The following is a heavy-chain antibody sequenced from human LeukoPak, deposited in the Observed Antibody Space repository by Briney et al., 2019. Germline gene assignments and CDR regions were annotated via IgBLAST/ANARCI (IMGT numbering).Heavy chain of an antibody. V-gene: IGHV4-59*08. CDR1: GGSISSYY. J-gene: IGHJ4*02. D-gene: IGHD3-10*01. CDR3: ASLEVRESVGLHFDY. CDR2: IYYSGST. Sequence: SETLSLTCTVSGGSISSYYWSWIRQPPGKGLEWIGYIYYSGSTNYNPSLKSRVTISVDTSKNQFSLKLSSVTAADTAVYYCASLEVRESVGLHFDYWGQGTLVTVSS.